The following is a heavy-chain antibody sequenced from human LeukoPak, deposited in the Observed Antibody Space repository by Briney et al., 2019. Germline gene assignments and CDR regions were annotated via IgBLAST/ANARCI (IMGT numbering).Heavy chain of an antibody. D-gene: IGHD4-23*01. CDR2: INPSGGST. Sequence: ASVKVSCKASGHTFTSYYMHWVRQAPGQGLEWMGIINPSGGSTSYAQKFQGRVTMTRDMSTSTVYMELSSLRSEDTAVYYCARDNSVEDTAWWFDPWGQGTLVTVSS. V-gene: IGHV1-46*01. CDR3: ARDNSVEDTAWWFDP. CDR1: GHTFTSYY. J-gene: IGHJ5*02.